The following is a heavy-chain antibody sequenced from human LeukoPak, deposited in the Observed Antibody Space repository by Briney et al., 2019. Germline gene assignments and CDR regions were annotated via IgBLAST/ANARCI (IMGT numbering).Heavy chain of an antibody. V-gene: IGHV5-51*01. D-gene: IGHD6-6*01. CDR1: GSIFTSYW. CDR3: AREGRGSSPMDY. Sequence: GASLQISCKGSGSIFTSYWIGWVRQLPGKGLEWMGIIYPGDSDTKYSPSFQGQVTISADKSLSTAYLQWGSLKASDTAMYYCAREGRGSSPMDYWGQGTLVTVSS. CDR2: IYPGDSDT. J-gene: IGHJ4*02.